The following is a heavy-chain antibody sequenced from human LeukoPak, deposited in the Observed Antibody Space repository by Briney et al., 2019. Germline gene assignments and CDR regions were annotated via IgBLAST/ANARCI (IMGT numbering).Heavy chain of an antibody. J-gene: IGHJ6*02. D-gene: IGHD4-11*01. CDR1: GYTFTSYD. V-gene: IGHV1-8*01. CDR3: ARAPLDYSNLSPLGDHYYYGMDV. CDR2: MNPNSGNT. Sequence: ASVKVSCKASGYTFTSYDINWVRQATGQGLEWMGWMNPNSGNTGYAQKFQGRVTMTRSTSISTAYMELSSLRSEDTAVYYCARAPLDYSNLSPLGDHYYYGMDVWGQGTTVTVSS.